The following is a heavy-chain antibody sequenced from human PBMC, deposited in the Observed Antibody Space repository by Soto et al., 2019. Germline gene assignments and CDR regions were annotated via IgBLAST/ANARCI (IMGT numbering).Heavy chain of an antibody. V-gene: IGHV1-58*01. CDR3: AHTPWGEGTASP. D-gene: IGHD3-16*01. J-gene: IGHJ5*02. Sequence: SVKVSCKASGFTFTSSAVQWVRQARGQRLEWIGWIVVGSGNTNYAQKFQERVTITRDMSTSTAYMELSSLRSEDTAVYYCAHTPWGEGTASPWGQGTLVNVSS. CDR2: IVVGSGNT. CDR1: GFTFTSSA.